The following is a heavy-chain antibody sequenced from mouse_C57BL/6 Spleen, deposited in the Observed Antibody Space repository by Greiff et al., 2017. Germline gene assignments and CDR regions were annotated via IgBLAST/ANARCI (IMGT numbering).Heavy chain of an antibody. V-gene: IGHV1-69*01. CDR3: ARPYYYGSYYFDY. Sequence: VQLQQPGAELVMPGASVKLSCKASGYSFTSYWMHWVKQRPGQGLEWIGEIDPSDSYTNYNQKFKGKSTLTVDKSSSTAYMQLSSLTSEDSAVYYCARPYYYGSYYFDYWGQGTTLTVSS. CDR2: IDPSDSYT. D-gene: IGHD1-1*01. CDR1: GYSFTSYW. J-gene: IGHJ2*01.